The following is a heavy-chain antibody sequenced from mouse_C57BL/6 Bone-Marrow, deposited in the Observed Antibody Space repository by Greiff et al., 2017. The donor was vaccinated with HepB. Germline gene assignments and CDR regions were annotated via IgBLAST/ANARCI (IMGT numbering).Heavy chain of an antibody. Sequence: QVQLKESGPGLVQPSQSLSITCTVSGFSLTSYGVHWVRQSPVKGLEWLGVICSGGSTDYNAAFISRLSISKDNSKSQVFFKMNSLQADDTAIYYCARNPYYYGTLDYWGQGTTLTVSS. J-gene: IGHJ2*01. CDR1: GFSLTSYG. CDR3: ARNPYYYGTLDY. V-gene: IGHV2-2*01. D-gene: IGHD1-1*01. CDR2: ICSGGST.